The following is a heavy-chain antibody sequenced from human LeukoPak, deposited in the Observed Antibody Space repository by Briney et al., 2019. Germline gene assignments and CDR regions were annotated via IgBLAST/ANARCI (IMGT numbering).Heavy chain of an antibody. J-gene: IGHJ2*01. CDR2: IYHSGST. Sequence: KPSETLSLTCAVSGHSISSGYYWGWIRQPPGKGLEWIGSIYHSGSTYYNPSLKSRVTISVDTSKNQFSLKLSSVTAADTAVYYCARTTVTTRMGFGWYFDLWGRGTLVTVSS. CDR1: GHSISSGYY. CDR3: ARTTVTTRMGFGWYFDL. D-gene: IGHD4-17*01. V-gene: IGHV4-38-2*01.